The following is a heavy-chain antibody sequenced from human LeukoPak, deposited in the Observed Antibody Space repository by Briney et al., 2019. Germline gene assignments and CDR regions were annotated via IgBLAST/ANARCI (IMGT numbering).Heavy chain of an antibody. CDR3: TTDNNYGDYGLDY. J-gene: IGHJ4*02. Sequence: GGSLRLSCAASGFTFTNAWMSWVRQAPGKGLERVGRIKRKADGGTTDYAAPVKGRFSISRDDSKNTLFLQMSSLKTEDTAVYYCTTDNNYGDYGLDYWGQGTLVTVSS. CDR1: GFTFTNAW. V-gene: IGHV3-15*05. CDR2: IKRKADGGTT. D-gene: IGHD4-17*01.